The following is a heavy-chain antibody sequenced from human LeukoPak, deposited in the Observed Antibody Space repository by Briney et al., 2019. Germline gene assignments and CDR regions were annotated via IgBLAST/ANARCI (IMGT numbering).Heavy chain of an antibody. CDR3: AKDRGSSGWYSDY. Sequence: GGSLRLSCAASGFTFSTYGMHWVRQAPGKGLEWVAVIWYDGSNKYYADSVKGRFTISRDNSKNTLYLQMNSLRAEDTAVYYCAKDRGSSGWYSDYWGQGTLVTVSS. V-gene: IGHV3-30*02. J-gene: IGHJ4*02. D-gene: IGHD6-19*01. CDR1: GFTFSTYG. CDR2: IWYDGSNK.